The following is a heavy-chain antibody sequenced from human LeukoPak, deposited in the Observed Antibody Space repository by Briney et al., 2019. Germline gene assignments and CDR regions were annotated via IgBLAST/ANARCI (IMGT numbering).Heavy chain of an antibody. D-gene: IGHD3-10*01. J-gene: IGHJ4*02. CDR2: LSGSGGST. V-gene: IGHV3-23*01. CDR3: AKRAFGENFFDF. Sequence: GGSLRLSCAASGFTFSSYAMTWVRQAPGKGLQWVSTLSGSGGSTYYTDSVKGRFTISRDNSKNTLYLRMNSLRAEDTAIYYCAKRAFGENFFDFWGQGTLVTVSS. CDR1: GFTFSSYA.